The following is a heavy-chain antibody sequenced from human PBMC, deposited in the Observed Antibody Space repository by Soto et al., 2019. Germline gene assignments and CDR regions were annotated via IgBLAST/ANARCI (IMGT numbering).Heavy chain of an antibody. CDR2: TYYRSKWYN. CDR3: ARGVVATMGYYYYGMDV. D-gene: IGHD5-12*01. J-gene: IGHJ6*02. V-gene: IGHV6-1*01. Sequence: SQTLSLTCAISGDSVSSNSAAWNWIRQSPSRGLEWLGRTYYRSKWYNDYAVSVKSRITINPDTSKNQFSLQLNSVTPEDTAVYYCARGVVATMGYYYYGMDVWGQGTTVTVSS. CDR1: GDSVSSNSAA.